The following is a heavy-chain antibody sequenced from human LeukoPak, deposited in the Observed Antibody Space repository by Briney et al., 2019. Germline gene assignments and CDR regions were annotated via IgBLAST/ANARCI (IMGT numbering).Heavy chain of an antibody. D-gene: IGHD3-10*01. CDR3: ARSLRVRGVPDYMDV. Sequence: GGSLRLFCAASGFTVSSNYMTWVRQAPGKGLEWVSVIYKNAITFHADTVKGRFTISRDNSKNTLYLQMNNLRADDTAVYYCARSLRVRGVPDYMDVWGKGTTVTVSS. CDR2: IYKNAIT. J-gene: IGHJ6*03. CDR1: GFTVSSNY. V-gene: IGHV3-53*01.